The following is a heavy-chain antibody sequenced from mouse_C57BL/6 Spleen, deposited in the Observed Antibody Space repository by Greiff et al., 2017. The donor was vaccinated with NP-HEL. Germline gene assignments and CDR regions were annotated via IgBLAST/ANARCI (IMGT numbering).Heavy chain of an antibody. D-gene: IGHD2-4*01. V-gene: IGHV5-17*01. CDR1: GFTFSDYG. CDR3: ARKLRGYYYAMDY. CDR2: ISSGSSTI. Sequence: EVQLVESGGGLVKPGGSLKLSCAASGFTFSDYGMHWVRQAPEKGLEWVAYISSGSSTIYYADTVKGRFTISRDNAKNTLFLQMTSLRSEDTAMYYCARKLRGYYYAMDYWGQGTSVTVSS. J-gene: IGHJ4*01.